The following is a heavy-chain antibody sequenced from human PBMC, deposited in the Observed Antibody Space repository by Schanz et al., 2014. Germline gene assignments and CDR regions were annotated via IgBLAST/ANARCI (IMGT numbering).Heavy chain of an antibody. CDR3: ARGYGDSPTDF. CDR2: INLSGGST. J-gene: IGHJ4*02. V-gene: IGHV1-69*08. Sequence: QLQLVQSGAEVKKPGSSVKVSCKLSGGTFSSYTISWMRQAPGQGLEWMGIINLSGGSTNNAQKFQGRVTITADRSTSTAYMELSSLRSEDTAVYYCARGYGDSPTDFWGQGTLVTVSS. CDR1: GGTFSSYT. D-gene: IGHD4-17*01.